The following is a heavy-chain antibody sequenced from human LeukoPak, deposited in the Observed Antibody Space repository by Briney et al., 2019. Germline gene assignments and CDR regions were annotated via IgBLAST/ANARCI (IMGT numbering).Heavy chain of an antibody. Sequence: SETLSFTCAVYGGSFSGYYWSWIRQPPGKGLEWIGEINHSGSTNYNPSLKSRVTISVDTSKNQFSLKLSSVTAADTAVYYCARSGWVPAAPFDYWGQGTLVTVSS. CDR1: GGSFSGYY. V-gene: IGHV4-34*01. D-gene: IGHD2-2*01. CDR3: ARSGWVPAAPFDY. J-gene: IGHJ4*02. CDR2: INHSGST.